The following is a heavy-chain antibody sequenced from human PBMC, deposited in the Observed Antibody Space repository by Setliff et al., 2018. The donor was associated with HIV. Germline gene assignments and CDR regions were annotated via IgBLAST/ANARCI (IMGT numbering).Heavy chain of an antibody. CDR2: IYYSGST. J-gene: IGHJ4*02. V-gene: IGHV4-31*03. Sequence: SETLSLTCTVSGGSISSGAYYWSWIRQHPGKGLEWIGYIYYSGSTYYNPSLKSRVTISVDTSKNQFSLKLNSVTAADTAVYYCARVPLSSPSRPGGYFDYWGQGALVTVSS. CDR1: GGSISSGAYY. CDR3: ARVPLSSPSRPGGYFDY. D-gene: IGHD3-16*01.